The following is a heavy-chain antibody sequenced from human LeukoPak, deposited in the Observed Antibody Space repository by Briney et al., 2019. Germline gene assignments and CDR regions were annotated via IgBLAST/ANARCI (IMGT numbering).Heavy chain of an antibody. CDR1: GYNFPTYW. Sequence: GESLKISCKGSGYNFPTYWIGWVRQMPGEGLEWMGIINPGDSETRYSPSFQGQVTISADQSVSTAYLQWSGLKASDTAMHYCARVVGGARTAVDYWGQGTQVTVSS. CDR2: INPGDSET. J-gene: IGHJ4*02. V-gene: IGHV5-51*01. D-gene: IGHD3-10*01. CDR3: ARVVGGARTAVDY.